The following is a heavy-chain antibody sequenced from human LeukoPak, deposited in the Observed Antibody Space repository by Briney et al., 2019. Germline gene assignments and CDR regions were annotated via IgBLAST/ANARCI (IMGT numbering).Heavy chain of an antibody. CDR3: ARDGGGLCMNY. J-gene: IGHJ4*02. V-gene: IGHV4-30-4*07. CDR2: IYYSGST. D-gene: IGHD3-16*01. CDR1: GGSISSGGYS. Sequence: PSETLSLTCAVSGGSISSGGYSWSWIRQPPGKGLEWIGYIYYSGSTYYNPSLKSRVTISVDTSKNQFSLKLSSVTAADTAVYYCARDGGGLCMNYWGQGTLVTVSS.